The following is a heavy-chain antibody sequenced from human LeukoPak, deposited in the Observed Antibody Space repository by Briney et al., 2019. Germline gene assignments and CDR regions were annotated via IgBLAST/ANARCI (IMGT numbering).Heavy chain of an antibody. Sequence: SETRSLTCTVSGGSISSSSYYWGWIRQPPGKGLEWIGSIYYSGSTYYNPSLKSRVTISVDTSKNQFSLKLSSVTAADTAVYYCARLGIIRGKDYWGQGTLVTVSS. CDR2: IYYSGST. CDR3: ARLGIIRGKDY. J-gene: IGHJ4*02. CDR1: GGSISSSSYY. V-gene: IGHV4-39*01. D-gene: IGHD3-10*01.